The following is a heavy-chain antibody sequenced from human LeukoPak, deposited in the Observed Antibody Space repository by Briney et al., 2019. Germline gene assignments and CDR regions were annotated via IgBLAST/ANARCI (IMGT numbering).Heavy chain of an antibody. Sequence: SETLSLTCTVSGGSISSSSYYWGWIRQPPGKGLEWIGSIYYSGSTYYNPSLKSRVTISVDTSKNQFSLKLSSVTAADTAVYYCARTPSAAAIIDHWGQGTLVTVSS. CDR3: ARTPSAAAIIDH. J-gene: IGHJ4*02. D-gene: IGHD6-13*01. CDR1: GGSISSSSYY. CDR2: IYYSGST. V-gene: IGHV4-39*01.